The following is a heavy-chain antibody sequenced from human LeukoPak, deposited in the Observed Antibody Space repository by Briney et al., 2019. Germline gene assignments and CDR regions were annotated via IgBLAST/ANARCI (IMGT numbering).Heavy chain of an antibody. J-gene: IGHJ4*02. D-gene: IGHD1-1*01. Sequence: NPSQTLSLTCTVSGGSISSGGYYWSWIRQHPGKGLEWIGYIYYSGSTYYNPSLKSRVTISVDTSKNQFSQKLSSVTAADTAVYYCARDLEGTLDYWGQGTLVTVSS. CDR2: IYYSGST. V-gene: IGHV4-31*03. CDR1: GGSISSGGYY. CDR3: ARDLEGTLDY.